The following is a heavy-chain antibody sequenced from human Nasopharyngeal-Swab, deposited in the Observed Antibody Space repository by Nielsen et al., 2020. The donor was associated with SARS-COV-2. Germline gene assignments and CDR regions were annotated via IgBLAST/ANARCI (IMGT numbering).Heavy chain of an antibody. CDR1: GFTFSSHW. CDR3: ASQLGHPDS. J-gene: IGHJ4*02. V-gene: IGHV3-74*01. CDR2: ISEDGSIT. Sequence: EGSLRLSCAASGFTFSSHWMHWVRQAPGKGLVWVSRISEDGSITTYADSVKGRFTISRDNAKNTLFLQMHSLRADDTAIYYCASQLGHPDSWGQGTLVTVSS. D-gene: IGHD2-2*01.